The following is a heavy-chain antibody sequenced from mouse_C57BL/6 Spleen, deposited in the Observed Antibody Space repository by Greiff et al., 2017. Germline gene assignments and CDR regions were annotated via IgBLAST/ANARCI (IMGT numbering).Heavy chain of an antibody. CDR1: GYTFTSYW. Sequence: QVQLQQPGAELVKPGASVKLSCKASGYTFTSYWMHWVKQRPGRGLEWIGRIDPTSGGTTYNEKFKSKATLTVDKPSSTAYMQLSSLTSEDSAVYDCARFAPNYYGSSQYYFDYWGQGTTLTVSS. J-gene: IGHJ2*01. CDR3: ARFAPNYYGSSQYYFDY. V-gene: IGHV1-72*01. CDR2: IDPTSGGT. D-gene: IGHD1-1*01.